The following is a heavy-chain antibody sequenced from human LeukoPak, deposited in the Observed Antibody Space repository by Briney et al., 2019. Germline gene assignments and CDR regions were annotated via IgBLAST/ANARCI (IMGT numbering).Heavy chain of an antibody. CDR2: ISSSGSTI. J-gene: IGHJ4*02. D-gene: IGHD3-22*01. Sequence: PGGSLRLSCAASGFTFSDYYMSWIRQAPGKGLEWVSYISSSGSTIYYADSVKGRFTISRDNSKDTLYLQMNSLRAEDTAVYYCARSRDSSGYYVVYWGQGTLVTVSS. CDR1: GFTFSDYY. CDR3: ARSRDSSGYYVVY. V-gene: IGHV3-11*04.